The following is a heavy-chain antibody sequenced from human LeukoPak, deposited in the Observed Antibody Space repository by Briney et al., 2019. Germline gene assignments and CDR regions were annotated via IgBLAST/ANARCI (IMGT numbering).Heavy chain of an antibody. D-gene: IGHD3-3*01. CDR1: GGSISSSSYY. CDR3: ARGGGDFYFDY. V-gene: IGHV4-39*01. Sequence: NPSETLSLTCTVSGGSISSSSYYWGWIRQPPGKGLEWIGSIYYSGSTYYNPSLKSRVTISVDTSKNQFSLKLSSVTAADTAVYYCARGGGDFYFDYWGQGTLVTVSS. CDR2: IYYSGST. J-gene: IGHJ4*02.